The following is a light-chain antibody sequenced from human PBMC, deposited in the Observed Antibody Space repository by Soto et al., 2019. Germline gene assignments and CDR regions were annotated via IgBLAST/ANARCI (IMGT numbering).Light chain of an antibody. CDR1: QSISSY. Sequence: DLQMTQSPSSLSASVGDRVTITCRASQSISSYLNWYQQKPGKAPKLLIYAASSLQSGVPSRFSGSGSGTDFTLTISSLQPEDFATYYCQQSYSPKWTFGQGTKVEIK. V-gene: IGKV1-39*01. CDR2: AAS. J-gene: IGKJ1*01. CDR3: QQSYSPKWT.